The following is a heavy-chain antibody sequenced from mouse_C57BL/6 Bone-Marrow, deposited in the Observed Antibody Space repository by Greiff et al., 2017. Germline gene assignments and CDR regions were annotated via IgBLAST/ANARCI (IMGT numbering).Heavy chain of an antibody. CDR2: IDPEIGDT. CDR3: SSFDGNYFDF. V-gene: IGHV14-4*01. CDR1: GFNIKDDY. Sequence: VQLQQSGAELVRPGASVKLSCTASGFNIKDDYIHWVKQRPEQGLEWIGWIDPEIGDTEYASKFQGKATITSDTSSNTAYLQLRSLTSEDTAFYYCSSFDGNYFDFWGQGTPLTVAS. D-gene: IGHD2-3*01. J-gene: IGHJ2*01.